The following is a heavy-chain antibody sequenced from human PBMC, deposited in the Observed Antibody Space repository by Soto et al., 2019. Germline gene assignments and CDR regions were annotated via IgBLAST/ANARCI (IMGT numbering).Heavy chain of an antibody. CDR3: ARIRVDNYDFWSGYYYYYYGMDV. Sequence: ASVKVSCKASGYTFTSYGINWVRQATGQGLEWMGWMNPNSGNTGYAQKFQGRVTMTRNTSISTAYMELSSLRSEDTAVYYCARIRVDNYDFWSGYYYYYYGMDVWGQGTTVTVSS. CDR2: MNPNSGNT. V-gene: IGHV1-8*01. D-gene: IGHD3-3*01. CDR1: GYTFTSYG. J-gene: IGHJ6*02.